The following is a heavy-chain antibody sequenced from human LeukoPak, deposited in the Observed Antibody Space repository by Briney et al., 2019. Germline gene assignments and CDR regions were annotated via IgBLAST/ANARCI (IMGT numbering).Heavy chain of an antibody. CDR3: ARLPPTKYSGYDRRDY. Sequence: GGSLRLSCAASGFTFSSYGMHWVRQAPGKGLEWVAVISYDGSNKYYADSVKGRFTISRDNAKNSLYLQMNSLRDEDTAVYYCARLPPTKYSGYDRRDYWGQGTLVTVSS. J-gene: IGHJ4*02. CDR1: GFTFSSYG. D-gene: IGHD5-12*01. CDR2: ISYDGSNK. V-gene: IGHV3-30*03.